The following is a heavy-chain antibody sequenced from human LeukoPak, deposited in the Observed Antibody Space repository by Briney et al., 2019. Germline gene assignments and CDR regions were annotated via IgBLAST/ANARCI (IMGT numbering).Heavy chain of an antibody. Sequence: GGSLRLSCAASGFTFSSYGMHWVRQAPGKGLEWVAFIRYDGSNKYYADSVKGRSTISRDNSKNTLYLQMNSLRAEDTAVYYCAKDHMQVLRYFDWLSHFDYWGQGTLVTVSS. D-gene: IGHD3-9*01. CDR3: AKDHMQVLRYFDWLSHFDY. CDR2: IRYDGSNK. CDR1: GFTFSSYG. V-gene: IGHV3-30*02. J-gene: IGHJ4*02.